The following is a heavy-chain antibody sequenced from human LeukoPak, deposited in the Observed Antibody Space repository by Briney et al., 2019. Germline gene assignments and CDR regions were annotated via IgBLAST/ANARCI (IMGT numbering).Heavy chain of an antibody. J-gene: IGHJ4*02. CDR1: GFTVSSNY. Sequence: GGSLRLSCAASGFTVSSNYMSWVRQAPGKGLEWVSVIYSDGRTYYADSVKGRFTISRDKSKNTLYLQMKSLRAEDTAVYYCARGGGLLVAATFDYWGQGTLVTVSS. V-gene: IGHV3-53*01. D-gene: IGHD2-15*01. CDR3: ARGGGLLVAATFDY. CDR2: IYSDGRT.